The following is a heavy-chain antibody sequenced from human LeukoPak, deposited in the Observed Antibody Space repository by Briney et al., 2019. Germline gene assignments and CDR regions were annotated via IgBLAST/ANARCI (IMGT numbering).Heavy chain of an antibody. CDR3: ARLPLVVAAGG. V-gene: IGHV3-48*04. J-gene: IGHJ4*02. CDR1: GFNFSINW. Sequence: GGSLRLSCAASGFNFSINWMTWVRQAPGKGLEWVSYISSSSSTIYYADSVKGRFTISRDNAKNSLYLQMDSLRAEDTAVYYCARLPLVVAAGGWGQGTLVTVSS. D-gene: IGHD2-15*01. CDR2: ISSSSSTI.